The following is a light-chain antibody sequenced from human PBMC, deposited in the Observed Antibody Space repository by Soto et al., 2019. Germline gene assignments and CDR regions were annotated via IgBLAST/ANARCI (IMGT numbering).Light chain of an antibody. CDR1: SSDVGGYNY. Sequence: QAVVTQPASVSGSPGQSITISCTGTSSDVGGYNYVSWYQQHPGKAPKLMIYEVSNRPSGVSNRFSGSKSGNTASLTISGLQAEDEADYYCSSYTSSSTLVFSGGTKLTVL. CDR3: SSYTSSSTLV. V-gene: IGLV2-14*01. CDR2: EVS. J-gene: IGLJ2*01.